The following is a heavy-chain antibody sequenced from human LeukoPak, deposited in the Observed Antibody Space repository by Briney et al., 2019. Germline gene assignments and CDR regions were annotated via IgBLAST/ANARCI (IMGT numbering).Heavy chain of an antibody. CDR3: ARDLAVAGTFGGYLGYMDV. CDR1: GFTFSSYA. CDR2: ISDNGSNK. Sequence: GRSLRLSCAASGFTFSSYAMHWVRQAPSKGLEWVAVISDNGSNKKYADSVKGRFTNSRDNSKNTLYLQMNSLRAEDTAVYYCARDLAVAGTFGGYLGYMDVWGKGTTVTISS. V-gene: IGHV3-30*04. J-gene: IGHJ6*03. D-gene: IGHD6-19*01.